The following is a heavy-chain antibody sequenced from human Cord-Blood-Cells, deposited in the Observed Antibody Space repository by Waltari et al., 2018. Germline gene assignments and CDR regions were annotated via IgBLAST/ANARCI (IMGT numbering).Heavy chain of an antibody. V-gene: IGHV4-39*01. CDR1: GGSISSSSYY. CDR2: IYYSGST. J-gene: IGHJ5*02. Sequence: QLQLQESGPGLVKPSESLSLTCTVSGGSISSSSYYWGWIRQPPGKGLEWIGSIYYSGSTYYNPSLKSRVTISVDTSKNQFSLKLSSVTAADTAVYYCARSKLVWFDPWGQGTLVTVSS. CDR3: ARSKLVWFDP. D-gene: IGHD6-6*01.